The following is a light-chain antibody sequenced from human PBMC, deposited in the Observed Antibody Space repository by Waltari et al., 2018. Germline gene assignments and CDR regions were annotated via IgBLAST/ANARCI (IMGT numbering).Light chain of an antibody. J-gene: IGKJ1*01. Sequence: IQMTQSPSTLSASVGDRVTITCRASQSIFVWLAWYQQKPGKAPKLLIYKASTLQSGIPSRFSGSGSGTEFTLTITSLQDDDFATYYCQQYLTVRSFGQGTKVEIK. V-gene: IGKV1-5*03. CDR1: QSIFVW. CDR2: KAS. CDR3: QQYLTVRS.